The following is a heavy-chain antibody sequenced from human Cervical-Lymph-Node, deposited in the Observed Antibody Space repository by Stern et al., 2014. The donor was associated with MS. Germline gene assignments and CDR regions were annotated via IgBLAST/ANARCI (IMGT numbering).Heavy chain of an antibody. Sequence: QVQLQQSGSGLVKPSQTLSLTCTVSGDSISRGGYFWNWIRQPPGKGLEWIGYIYHTGSPYYSPSLKSRVTILLDRSKTQFSLRLTSVTAADTAFYFCAGEPYANNWLDPWGQGILVTVAS. D-gene: IGHD4-17*01. CDR3: AGEPYANNWLDP. CDR2: IYHTGSP. CDR1: GDSISRGGYF. J-gene: IGHJ5*02. V-gene: IGHV4-30-2*01.